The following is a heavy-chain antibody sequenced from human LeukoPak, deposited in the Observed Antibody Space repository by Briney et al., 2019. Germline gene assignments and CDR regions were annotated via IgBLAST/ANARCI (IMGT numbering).Heavy chain of an antibody. J-gene: IGHJ5*02. D-gene: IGHD3-16*01. CDR1: GDSVCSSSDV. Sequence: SQTLSLTCTISGDSVCSSSDVWNWIRQSPSRGLEWLGRTYYRSKWYNDYAVSVKSRITINPDTSMNQFSLQLNSVTPEDTAVYFFVRSYNRFDPWGQGTLVTVSS. V-gene: IGHV6-1*01. CDR2: TYYRSKWYN. CDR3: VRSYNRFDP.